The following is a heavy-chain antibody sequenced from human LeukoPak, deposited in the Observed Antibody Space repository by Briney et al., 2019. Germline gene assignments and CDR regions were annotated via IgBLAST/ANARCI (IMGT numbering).Heavy chain of an antibody. J-gene: IGHJ6*03. D-gene: IGHD5-12*01. CDR1: GFTFSSYS. CDR3: ASSGYEAVGSGYYYMDV. CDR2: ISGSGGST. Sequence: GGSLRLSCAASGFTFSSYSMNWVRQAPGKGLEWVSAISGSGGSTYYADSVKGRFTISRDNSKNTLYLQMNSLRAEDTAVYYCASSGYEAVGSGYYYMDVWGKGTTVTVSS. V-gene: IGHV3-23*01.